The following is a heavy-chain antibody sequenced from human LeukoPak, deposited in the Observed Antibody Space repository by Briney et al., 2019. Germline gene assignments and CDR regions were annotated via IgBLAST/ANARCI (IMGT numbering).Heavy chain of an antibody. D-gene: IGHD3-10*01. CDR3: ARDQTYSGSGIYTYFDY. J-gene: IGHJ4*02. V-gene: IGHV3-53*01. CDR1: GFTVSNNY. CDR2: IYNGGST. Sequence: GGSLRLSCAASGFTVSNNYMTWVRQAPGKGLEWVSVIYNGGSTYYANSVKGRFTISRDGSKNTLYLQMNSLRAEDTAVYYCARDQTYSGSGIYTYFDYWGQGILVTVSS.